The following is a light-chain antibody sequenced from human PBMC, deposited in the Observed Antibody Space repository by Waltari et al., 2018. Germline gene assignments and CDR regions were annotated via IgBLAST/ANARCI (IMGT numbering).Light chain of an antibody. J-gene: IGKJ1*01. V-gene: IGKV3-15*01. Sequence: EIVMTQSPATLSVSPGERATLPCRASQSVSSNLAWYQQKPGQAPRLLIYAASTRATGIPDRFSGSGSGTEFTLTISSLQSEDFAVYYCQQYNSWPRTFGQGTKVEIK. CDR2: AAS. CDR1: QSVSSN. CDR3: QQYNSWPRT.